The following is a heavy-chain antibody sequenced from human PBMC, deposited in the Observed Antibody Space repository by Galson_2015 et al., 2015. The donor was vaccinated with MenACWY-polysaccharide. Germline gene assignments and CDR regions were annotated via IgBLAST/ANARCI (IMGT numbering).Heavy chain of an antibody. Sequence: RLSCAASGFTFTSYAMSWVRQAPGKGLEWVSTIGGSGSNTHYADSVKGRFTISRDNSKNTLSLQMNSLRAEDTAVYYCARVRYSTGKYQFDYWGQGTLVAVSS. CDR2: IGGSGSNT. CDR3: ARVRYSTGKYQFDY. V-gene: IGHV3-23*01. D-gene: IGHD2-2*01. J-gene: IGHJ4*02. CDR1: GFTFTSYA.